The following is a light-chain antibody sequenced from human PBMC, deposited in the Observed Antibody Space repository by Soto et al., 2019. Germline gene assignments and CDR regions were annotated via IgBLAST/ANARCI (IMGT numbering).Light chain of an antibody. CDR3: QQYNSF. CDR1: QNINRW. CDR2: AAS. V-gene: IGKV1-5*01. Sequence: DMQMTQSPSTLAASVGDRVTITCRASQNINRWLAWYQQRPGKAPKLLMYAASTLESGVPSRFSGSGSGTEFTLNISSLQPDDSATYYCQQYNSFFGQGTKLEIK. J-gene: IGKJ2*01.